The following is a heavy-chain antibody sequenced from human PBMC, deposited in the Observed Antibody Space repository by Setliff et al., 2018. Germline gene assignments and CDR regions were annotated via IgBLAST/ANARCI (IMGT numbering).Heavy chain of an antibody. CDR1: GGSISSYY. J-gene: IGHJ6*03. Sequence: LSLTCTVSGGSISSYYWSWIRQPPGKGLEWIGEINHSGSTNYNPSLKSRVTISVDTSKNQFSLKLSSVTAADTAVYYCARGGNYYYMDVWGKGTTVTVSS. CDR2: INHSGST. V-gene: IGHV4-34*01. CDR3: ARGGNYYYMDV.